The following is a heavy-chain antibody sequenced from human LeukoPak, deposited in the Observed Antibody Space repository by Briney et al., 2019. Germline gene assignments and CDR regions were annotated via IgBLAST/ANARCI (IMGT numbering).Heavy chain of an antibody. D-gene: IGHD6-19*01. Sequence: PGGSLRLSCAASGFTFDDYAMHWVRQAPGKGLEWVSRISWNSGSIGYADSVKGRFTISRDNAKNSLYLQMNSLRAEDTALYYCAKGHGWLVSLDFDYWGQGTLVTVSS. CDR2: ISWNSGSI. J-gene: IGHJ4*02. CDR3: AKGHGWLVSLDFDY. CDR1: GFTFDDYA. V-gene: IGHV3-9*01.